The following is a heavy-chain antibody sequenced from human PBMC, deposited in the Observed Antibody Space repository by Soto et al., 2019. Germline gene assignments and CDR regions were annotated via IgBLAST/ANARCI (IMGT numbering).Heavy chain of an antibody. V-gene: IGHV1-69*01. CDR1: GGTFSSYA. Sequence: QVQLVQSGAEVKKPGSSVKVSCKASGGTFSSYAISWVRQAPGQGLEWMGGIIPIFGTANYAQKFQGRVTITADESTSTAYMELSSLRSEDTAVYDCARVGAVTPDTAMVGWFDPWGQGTLVTVSS. J-gene: IGHJ5*02. CDR3: ARVGAVTPDTAMVGWFDP. D-gene: IGHD5-18*01. CDR2: IIPIFGTA.